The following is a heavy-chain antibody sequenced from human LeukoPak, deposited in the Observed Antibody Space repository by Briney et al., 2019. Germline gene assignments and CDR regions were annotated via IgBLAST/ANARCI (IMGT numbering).Heavy chain of an antibody. CDR1: GFTFSSYA. CDR3: AKDMRPYYYGSGSWNP. J-gene: IGHJ5*02. CDR2: ISGSGGST. V-gene: IGHV3-23*01. Sequence: GGSLRLSCAASGFTFSSYAMSWVRQAPGKGLEWVSAISGSGGSTYYADSVKGRFTISRDNSKNTLYLQMNSLRAEDTAVYYCAKDMRPYYYGSGSWNPWGQGTLVTVSS. D-gene: IGHD3-10*01.